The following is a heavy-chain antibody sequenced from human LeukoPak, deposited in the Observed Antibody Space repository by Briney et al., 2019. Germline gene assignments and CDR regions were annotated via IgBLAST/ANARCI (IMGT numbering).Heavy chain of an antibody. CDR3: ARLVTAGYYFDY. Sequence: GGSLRLSCAASGVTFSSYSMNWVRQAPGKGLEWVSSISSSSSYIYYADSVKGRFTISRDNAKNSLYLQMNSLRAEDTAVYYCARLVTAGYYFDYWGQGTLVTVSS. CDR1: GVTFSSYS. CDR2: ISSSSSYI. D-gene: IGHD2-21*02. J-gene: IGHJ4*02. V-gene: IGHV3-21*01.